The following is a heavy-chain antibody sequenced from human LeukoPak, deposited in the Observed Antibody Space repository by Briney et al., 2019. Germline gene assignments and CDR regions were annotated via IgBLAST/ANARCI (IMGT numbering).Heavy chain of an antibody. CDR3: GKDVAPYYYDSSGNPEN. CDR1: GFTFDDYA. CDR2: ISWDSSSI. J-gene: IGHJ4*02. Sequence: GRSLRLSCAASGFTFDDYATHWVRQVPGKGLEWVSGISWDSSSIGYGDSVKGRFTISRDNAKKSLYLQMNSLRADDTAFYYCGKDVAPYYYDSSGNPENWGQGTLVTVSS. D-gene: IGHD3-22*01. V-gene: IGHV3-9*01.